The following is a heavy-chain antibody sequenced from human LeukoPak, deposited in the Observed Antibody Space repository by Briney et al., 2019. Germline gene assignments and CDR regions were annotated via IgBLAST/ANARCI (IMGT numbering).Heavy chain of an antibody. CDR2: IYYSGGT. CDR1: GGPFSGYY. J-gene: IGHJ5*02. Sequence: SETLSLTCAVYGGPFSGYYWGWIRQPPGKGLEWIGSIYYSGGTYYNPSLKSRVTISVDTSKNQFSLKLSSVTAADTAVYYCARHTSGSYYADWFDPWGQGTLVTVSS. V-gene: IGHV4-39*01. D-gene: IGHD1-26*01. CDR3: ARHTSGSYYADWFDP.